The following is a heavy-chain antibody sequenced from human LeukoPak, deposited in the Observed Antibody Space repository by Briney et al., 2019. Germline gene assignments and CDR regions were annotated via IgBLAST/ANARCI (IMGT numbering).Heavy chain of an antibody. CDR1: GFTFSSSA. V-gene: IGHV3-23*01. Sequence: GGSLRLSCAASGFTFSSSAMSWVRQAPGKGLEWVSAISNNGGYTYYADSVQGQFTISRDNSKNTLYLQMNSLRAEDTAVYYCARDLIGGFDPWGQGTLVTVSS. J-gene: IGHJ5*02. CDR2: ISNNGGYT. CDR3: ARDLIGGFDP.